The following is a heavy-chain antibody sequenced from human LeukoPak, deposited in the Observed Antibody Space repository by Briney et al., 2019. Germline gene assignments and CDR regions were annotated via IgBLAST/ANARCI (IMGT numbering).Heavy chain of an antibody. CDR3: AGTKFYIVVVPAATFDY. Sequence: SETLSLTCTVSGGSISSSSYYWGWLRQPPGKGLEWIGSIYYSGSTYYNPSLKSRVTISVDTSKNQFSLKPSSVTAADTAVYYCAGTKFYIVVVPAATFDYWGQGTLVTVSS. CDR2: IYYSGST. CDR1: GGSISSSSYY. V-gene: IGHV4-39*01. J-gene: IGHJ4*02. D-gene: IGHD2-2*01.